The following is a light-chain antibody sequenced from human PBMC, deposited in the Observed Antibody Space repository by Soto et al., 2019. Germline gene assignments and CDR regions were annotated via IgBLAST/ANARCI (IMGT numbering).Light chain of an antibody. J-gene: IGLJ1*01. CDR3: SSYTSSGTQV. V-gene: IGLV2-14*01. CDR1: SSDVGGYKY. Sequence: QSALTQPASVSGSPGQSITISCTGTSSDVGGYKYVSWYQQHPGKAPKLMIYDVSNRHSGVSNRFSGSKSGNTASLTISGLQAEDEADYYCSSYTSSGTQVFGTGTKVTVL. CDR2: DVS.